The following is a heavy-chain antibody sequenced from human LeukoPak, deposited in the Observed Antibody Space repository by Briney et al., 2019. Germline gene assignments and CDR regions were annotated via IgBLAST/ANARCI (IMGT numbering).Heavy chain of an antibody. Sequence: GGSLRLSCTVSGFSLSSCAMSWVRRAPGKGLEWVSATSSSDAGKYYADSVRGRFTISRDNSRNTMYLQMNSLRAEDAAVYYCAKAPVTSCRGAFCYPFDSWGQGTVVTVSS. CDR2: TSSSDAGK. D-gene: IGHD2-15*01. V-gene: IGHV3-23*01. CDR1: GFSLSSCA. J-gene: IGHJ4*02. CDR3: AKAPVTSCRGAFCYPFDS.